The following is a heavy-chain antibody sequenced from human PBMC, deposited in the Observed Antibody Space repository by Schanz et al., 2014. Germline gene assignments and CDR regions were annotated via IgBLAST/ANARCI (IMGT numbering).Heavy chain of an antibody. J-gene: IGHJ4*02. V-gene: IGHV3-30*04. CDR1: GFTFSSYA. CDR3: AKEDRNHNSDYVY. Sequence: QVQLVESGGGVVQPGRSLRLSCAASGFTFSSYAMHWVRQAPGKGLEWVAVISYDGSNKYYADSVKGRFTISRDNSKNTLYLQMNSLRAEDTAVYYCAKEDRNHNSDYVYWGQGTLVTVSS. D-gene: IGHD3-22*01. CDR2: ISYDGSNK.